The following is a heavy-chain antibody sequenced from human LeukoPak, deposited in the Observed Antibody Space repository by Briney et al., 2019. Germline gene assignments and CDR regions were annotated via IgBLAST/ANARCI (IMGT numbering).Heavy chain of an antibody. CDR1: GYTFISYY. Sequence: ASVKVSCKASGYTFISYYMHWVRQAPGQGLEWMGIINPSSGSTNYAQKFQGRATMTRDTSTSTVYMELSSLRSDDTAVYYCARDSSGSYLSSYYYYGMDVWGQGTTVTVSS. CDR2: INPSSGST. J-gene: IGHJ6*02. CDR3: ARDSSGSYLSSYYYYGMDV. D-gene: IGHD1-26*01. V-gene: IGHV1-46*01.